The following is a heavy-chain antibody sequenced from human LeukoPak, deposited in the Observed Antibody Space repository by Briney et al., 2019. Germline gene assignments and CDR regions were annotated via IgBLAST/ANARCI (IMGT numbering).Heavy chain of an antibody. CDR3: AREGSPYRPLDY. D-gene: IGHD6-19*01. J-gene: IGHJ4*03. V-gene: IGHV4-4*02. Sequence: PWGTLSLTCGVSGGSITSTNYWTWVRQPPGKGLEWIGEFNLEGSTNYNPSLMGRVAISVNMSENHISLQVTSVTAADTAVYYCAREGSPYRPLDYSGNGSIVSVSS. CDR1: GGSITSTNY. CDR2: FNLEGST.